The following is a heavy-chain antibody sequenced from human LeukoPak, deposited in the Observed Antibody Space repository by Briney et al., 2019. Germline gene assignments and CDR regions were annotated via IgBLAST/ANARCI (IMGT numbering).Heavy chain of an antibody. CDR2: ISGSGGST. V-gene: IGHV3-23*01. J-gene: IGHJ4*02. CDR3: AKGPFEVRGYDLSYYFDY. D-gene: IGHD5-12*01. Sequence: PGGSLRLSCAASGFTFSSYGMSWVRQAPGKGLEWVSAISGSGGSTYYADSVKGRFTISRDNSKNTLYLQMNSLRAEDTAVYYCAKGPFEVRGYDLSYYFDYWGQGTLVTVSS. CDR1: GFTFSSYG.